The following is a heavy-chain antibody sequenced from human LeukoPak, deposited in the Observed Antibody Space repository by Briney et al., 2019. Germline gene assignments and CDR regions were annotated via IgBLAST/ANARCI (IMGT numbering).Heavy chain of an antibody. Sequence: QPGGSLRLSCAASGFTFINYDMGWVRQAPGKGLEWVSAISGSGGSTSYADSLKGRFNISRDNSKNTLYLQMNSLRAKDTAVYYCAKAYSAGWFEPYFDSWGQGTLVTVSS. D-gene: IGHD1-26*01. V-gene: IGHV3-23*01. CDR2: ISGSGGST. J-gene: IGHJ4*02. CDR1: GFTFINYD. CDR3: AKAYSAGWFEPYFDS.